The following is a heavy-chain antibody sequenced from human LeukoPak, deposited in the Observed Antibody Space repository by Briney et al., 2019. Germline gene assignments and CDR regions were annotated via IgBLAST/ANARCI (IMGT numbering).Heavy chain of an antibody. Sequence: SETLSLTCTVSGGSISSSSYYWGWIRQPPGKGLEWIGSIYYSGSTYYNPSLKSRVTISVDTSKNQFSLKLSSVTAADTAVYYCASTYYYGSGSSNYYFDYWGQGTLVTVSS. CDR1: GGSISSSSYY. D-gene: IGHD3-10*01. J-gene: IGHJ4*02. V-gene: IGHV4-39*07. CDR3: ASTYYYGSGSSNYYFDY. CDR2: IYYSGST.